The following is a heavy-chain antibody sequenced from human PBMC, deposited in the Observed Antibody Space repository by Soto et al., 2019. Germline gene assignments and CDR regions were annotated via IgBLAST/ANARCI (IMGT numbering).Heavy chain of an antibody. CDR1: GGSINSNSNY. CDR3: ARLKGYCSGGSCYHFDY. D-gene: IGHD2-15*01. CDR2: IYYSGST. Sequence: QLQLQESGPGLVKPSETLSLTCTVSGGSINSNSNYWGWIRQPPGKGLEWIGFIYYSGSTYYNPSLMRRVTISVDTSKNQFSLKLSSVTAADTAFYYCARLKGYCSGGSCYHFDYWGQGTLVTVSS. J-gene: IGHJ4*02. V-gene: IGHV4-39*01.